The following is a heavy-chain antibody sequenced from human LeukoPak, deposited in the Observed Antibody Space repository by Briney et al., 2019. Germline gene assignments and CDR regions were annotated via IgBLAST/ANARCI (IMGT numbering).Heavy chain of an antibody. V-gene: IGHV3-48*04. CDR3: ANDILTGSQSRFQR. CDR2: ISSSSSTI. J-gene: IGHJ1*01. Sequence: GGSLRLSCAASGFIFSDYGMTWVRQAPGKGLEWLSYISSSSSTIYYADSVKGRFTVSRDNAKNSLYLQMNSLRAEDTAVYYCANDILTGSQSRFQRWGQGTLVTVSS. CDR1: GFIFSDYG. D-gene: IGHD3-9*01.